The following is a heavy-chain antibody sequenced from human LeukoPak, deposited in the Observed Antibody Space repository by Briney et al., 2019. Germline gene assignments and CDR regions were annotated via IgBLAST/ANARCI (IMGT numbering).Heavy chain of an antibody. V-gene: IGHV3-13*04. D-gene: IGHD3-10*01. J-gene: IGHJ4*02. CDR2: IGAAGDT. CDR1: GFTFSSFD. Sequence: PGGSLRLSCAASGFTFSSFDMHWVRQAAGKGLEWVSGIGAAGDTYSLGSVKGRFTISRENGENSLYLQMNSLRAGDTGVYYCARVASGSGSYHFDYWGQGMLVTVSS. CDR3: ARVASGSGSYHFDY.